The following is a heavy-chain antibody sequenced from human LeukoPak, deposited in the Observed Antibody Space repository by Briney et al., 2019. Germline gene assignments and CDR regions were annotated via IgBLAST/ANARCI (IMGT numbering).Heavy chain of an antibody. V-gene: IGHV4-39*07. CDR1: GGSISSSSYY. J-gene: IGHJ3*02. Sequence: SETLSLTCTVSGGSISSSSYYWGWNRQPPGKGLAWIGSIYYSGSTYYNPSLKSRVTISVDTSKNQFSLKLSSVTAADTAMYYCARRRDERGYKDIFDIWGQGTMVTVSS. D-gene: IGHD5-18*01. CDR3: ARRRDERGYKDIFDI. CDR2: IYYSGST.